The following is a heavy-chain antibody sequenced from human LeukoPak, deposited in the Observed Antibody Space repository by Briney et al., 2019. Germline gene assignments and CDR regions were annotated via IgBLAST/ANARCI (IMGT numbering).Heavy chain of an antibody. V-gene: IGHV1-69*05. CDR1: GGTFSSYA. CDR2: IIPIFGTA. Sequence: VASVKVSCKASGGTFSSYAISWVRQAPGQGLEWMGAIIPIFGTANYAQKFQGRVTITTDESTSTAYMELSSLRSEDTAVYYCAVSNYDILTGYYVPNYYYMDVWGKGTTVTVSS. J-gene: IGHJ6*03. D-gene: IGHD3-9*01. CDR3: AVSNYDILTGYYVPNYYYMDV.